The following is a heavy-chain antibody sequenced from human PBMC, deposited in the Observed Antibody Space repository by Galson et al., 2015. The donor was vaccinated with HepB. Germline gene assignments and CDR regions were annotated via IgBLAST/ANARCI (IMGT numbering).Heavy chain of an antibody. J-gene: IGHJ6*02. Sequence: LSLTCTVSGGSISSYFWSWIRQPPGKGLEWIGYIYYSESTNYNPSLKSRVTISVDTSKNQFSLKLNSVTAADTAVYYCARGDEYASSWYAGYYYVMDVWGQGTTVTVSS. CDR3: ARGDEYASSWYAGYYYVMDV. CDR2: IYYSEST. V-gene: IGHV4-59*01. D-gene: IGHD6-13*01. CDR1: GGSISSYF.